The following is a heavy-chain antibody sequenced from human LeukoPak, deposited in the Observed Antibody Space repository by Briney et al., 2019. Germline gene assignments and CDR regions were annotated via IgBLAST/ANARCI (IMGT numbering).Heavy chain of an antibody. CDR2: INPNSGGT. J-gene: IGHJ1*01. Sequence: GASVKVSCKASGYTFTVYFMHWVRQAPGQGLEWMGWINPNSGGTNYAQKFQGRVTMTRDTSISTAYMELSRLRSDDTAVYYCARDIVVVPAAPRRYFQHWGQGTLVTVSS. V-gene: IGHV1-2*02. CDR1: GYTFTVYF. CDR3: ARDIVVVPAAPRRYFQH. D-gene: IGHD2-2*01.